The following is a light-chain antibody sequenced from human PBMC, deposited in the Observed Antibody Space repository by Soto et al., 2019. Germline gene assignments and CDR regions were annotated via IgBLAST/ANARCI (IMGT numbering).Light chain of an antibody. CDR3: QQYGSSPWT. CDR2: AAS. CDR1: QSVTSTH. J-gene: IGKJ1*01. Sequence: EIVLTQSPGTLSLSPGERATLSCRASQSVTSTHLACYQQKPGQAPRLLIYAASSRATGIPDRFSGSGSGTGFTLTISRLEPEDFAVYYCQQYGSSPWTFGQGTKVEIK. V-gene: IGKV3-20*01.